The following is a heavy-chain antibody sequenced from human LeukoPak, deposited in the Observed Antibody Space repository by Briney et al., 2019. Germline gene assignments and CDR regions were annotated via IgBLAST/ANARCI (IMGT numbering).Heavy chain of an antibody. J-gene: IGHJ4*02. V-gene: IGHV3-23*01. Sequence: PVGSLRLSCAASGFTFSSFAMSWVRQAPEKGLEWVSVVSVSGYISYYADSVMGRFTISRDNSKNTLYLQMSSVRAEDTALYYCAKRSRTVTTIDSWGRGTLVTVSS. CDR1: GFTFSSFA. D-gene: IGHD4-11*01. CDR3: AKRSRTVTTIDS. CDR2: VSVSGYIS.